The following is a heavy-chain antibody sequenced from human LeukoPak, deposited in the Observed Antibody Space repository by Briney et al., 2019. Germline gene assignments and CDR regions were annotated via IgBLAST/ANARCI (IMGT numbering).Heavy chain of an antibody. CDR1: GFTFVNYV. CDR3: AKVRLSYDFWSGYEAPFDY. CDR2: ISGSDGTT. D-gene: IGHD3-3*01. V-gene: IGHV3-23*01. J-gene: IGHJ4*02. Sequence: GGSLRLSCAASGFTFVNYVMTWVRQAPGKGLEWVSSISGSDGTTFCADSVKGRFTISRDNSKNTLYLQMNSLRSEDTAVYYCAKVRLSYDFWSGYEAPFDYWGQGTLVTVSS.